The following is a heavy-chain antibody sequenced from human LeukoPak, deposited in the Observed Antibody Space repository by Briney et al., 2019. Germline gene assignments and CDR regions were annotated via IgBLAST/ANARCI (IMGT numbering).Heavy chain of an antibody. J-gene: IGHJ4*02. Sequence: PGGSLRLSCAASGFTFSRYSMAWVRQAPGRGLEWVSTVGGRGGPRTFYADSVQGRFTVSRDNSRDTVYLQMDSLGAEDTAIYYCAKEGLLGGYYFDLWVQGALVTVSS. D-gene: IGHD2-8*02. V-gene: IGHV3-23*01. CDR1: GFTFSRYS. CDR3: AKEGLLGGYYFDL. CDR2: VGGRGGPRT.